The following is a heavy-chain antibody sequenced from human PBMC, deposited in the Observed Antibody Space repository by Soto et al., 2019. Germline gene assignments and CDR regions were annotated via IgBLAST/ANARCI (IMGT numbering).Heavy chain of an antibody. CDR2: IYYSGST. V-gene: IGHV4-28*01. Sequence: QVQLQESGPGLVKPSDTLSLTCAVSGYSISSSNWWGWIRQPPGKGLEWIGYIYYSGSTYYNPSLKSRVTMSLDTSKNQFSLKLSSVTAVDTAVYYCARKLWFGELRKAFDIWGQGTMVTVSS. CDR1: GYSISSSNW. D-gene: IGHD3-10*01. J-gene: IGHJ3*02. CDR3: ARKLWFGELRKAFDI.